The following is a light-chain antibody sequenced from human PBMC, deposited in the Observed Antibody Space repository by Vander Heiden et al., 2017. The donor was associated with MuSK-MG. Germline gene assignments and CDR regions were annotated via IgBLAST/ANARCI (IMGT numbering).Light chain of an antibody. CDR1: QGVSSY. CDR2: AAS. Sequence: IQLTQSPSFLSASVGDRVTITCRASQGVSSYLEWYQQKPGQVTKLLIYAASTLQSGVPSRCSGSGSGTEFTLTISSLQPEDFTTYYCQELRTFGQGTKLEIK. CDR3: QELRT. J-gene: IGKJ2*01. V-gene: IGKV1-9*01.